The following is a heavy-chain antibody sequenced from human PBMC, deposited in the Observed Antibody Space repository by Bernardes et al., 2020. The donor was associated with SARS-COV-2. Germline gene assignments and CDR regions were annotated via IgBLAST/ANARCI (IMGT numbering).Heavy chain of an antibody. D-gene: IGHD3-9*01. CDR2: INPNSGGT. CDR1: GYTFTGYY. CDR3: ARGGNELRYFDWLLATYYFDY. Sequence: ASVKVSCKASGYTFTGYYMHWVRQAPGQGLEWMGWINPNSGGTNYAQKFQGWVTMTRDTSISTAYMELSRLRSDDTAVYYCARGGNELRYFDWLLATYYFDYWGQGTLVTVSS. J-gene: IGHJ4*02. V-gene: IGHV1-2*04.